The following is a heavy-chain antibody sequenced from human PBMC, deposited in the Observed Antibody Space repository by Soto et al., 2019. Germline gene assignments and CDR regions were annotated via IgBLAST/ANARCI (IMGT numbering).Heavy chain of an antibody. CDR3: PRRRAYEIREPAGLEY. J-gene: IGHJ4*02. Sequence: GESLKISCKGSGYIFTTYWIGWVRQLSGKGLEWMGMIYPDDSDTRYSPSFQGQVTISADKSSNTAYQQWSSLKASDTAMYFCPRRRAYEIREPAGLEYWCQGALVTVSS. D-gene: IGHD3-22*01. CDR1: GYIFTTYW. V-gene: IGHV5-51*01. CDR2: IYPDDSDT.